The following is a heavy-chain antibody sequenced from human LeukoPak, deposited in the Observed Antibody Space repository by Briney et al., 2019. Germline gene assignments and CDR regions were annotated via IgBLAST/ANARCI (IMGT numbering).Heavy chain of an antibody. D-gene: IGHD2-8*01. CDR1: GLRFGSFW. J-gene: IGHJ4*02. V-gene: IGHV3-7*03. CDR2: INQDGSEK. Sequence: GGSLRLSCAVSGLRFGSFWMSWVRQAPGKGLEWVANINQDGSEKYFVDSVKGRFTISRDNAKNSHFLQMNSLRVEDTALYYCARGFRNGPFDCWGQGTLVTVSS. CDR3: ARGFRNGPFDC.